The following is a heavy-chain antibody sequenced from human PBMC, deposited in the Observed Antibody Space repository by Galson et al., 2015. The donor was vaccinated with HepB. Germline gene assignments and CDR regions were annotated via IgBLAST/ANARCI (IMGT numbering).Heavy chain of an antibody. D-gene: IGHD3-10*01. CDR3: ARGQFGELSYYYYGMDV. CDR1: GFTFCSYS. V-gene: IGHV3-48*04. CDR2: ISSSSSTI. J-gene: IGHJ6*02. Sequence: SLRLSCAASGFTFCSYSMNWVRQAPGKGLEWVSYISSSSSTIYYADSVKGRFTISRDNAKNSLYLQMNSLRAEDTAVYYCARGQFGELSYYYYGMDVWGQGTTVTVSS.